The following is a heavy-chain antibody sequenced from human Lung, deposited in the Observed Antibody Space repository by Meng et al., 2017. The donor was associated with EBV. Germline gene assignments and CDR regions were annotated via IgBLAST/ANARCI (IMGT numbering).Heavy chain of an antibody. Sequence: EVQLVESGXXXXXPXXSXXLSCAASGFIFSNYNMNWVRQAPGKGLEWVSSISSGNSYIYYADSVKGRFTISRDNAKNSLSLQMNSLRAEDTAVYYCARLSGTGWFDPWGQGTLVTVSS. V-gene: IGHV3-21*02. CDR1: GFIFSNYN. CDR2: ISSGNSYI. D-gene: IGHD1-7*01. J-gene: IGHJ5*02. CDR3: ARLSGTGWFDP.